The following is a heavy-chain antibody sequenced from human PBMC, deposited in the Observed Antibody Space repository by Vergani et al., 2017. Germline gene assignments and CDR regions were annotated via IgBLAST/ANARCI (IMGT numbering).Heavy chain of an antibody. V-gene: IGHV1-3*01. D-gene: IGHD4-17*01. J-gene: IGHJ4*02. CDR1: GYTFTSYA. Sequence: QVQLVQSGAEVKKPGASVKVSCKASGYTFTSYAMHWVRQAPGQRLEWMGWINAGNGNTKYSQKFQGRVTITRDTSASTAYMELSSLRSEDTAVYYCARSYDYGDMFDYWGQGTLVTGSS. CDR2: INAGNGNT. CDR3: ARSYDYGDMFDY.